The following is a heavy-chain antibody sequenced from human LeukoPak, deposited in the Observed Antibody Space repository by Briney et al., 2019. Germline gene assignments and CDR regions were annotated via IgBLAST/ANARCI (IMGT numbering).Heavy chain of an antibody. V-gene: IGHV1-69*01. CDR2: IIPIFGTA. J-gene: IGHJ4*02. CDR3: ARRYRYIAAAGGSDD. CDR1: GGTFSSYA. D-gene: IGHD6-13*01. Sequence: VASVKVSCKASGGTFSSYAISWVRQAPGQGLEWMGGIIPIFGTANYAQKFQGRVTITADESTSTAYMELSSLRSEDTAVYYCARRYRYIAAAGGSDDWGQGTLVTVSS.